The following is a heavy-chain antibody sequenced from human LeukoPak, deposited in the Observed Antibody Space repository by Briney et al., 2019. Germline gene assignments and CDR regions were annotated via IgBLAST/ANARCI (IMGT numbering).Heavy chain of an antibody. CDR1: GYTFTSYY. J-gene: IGHJ4*02. CDR3: ARATSSGREFDY. V-gene: IGHV1-46*01. D-gene: IGHD3-10*01. CDR2: VNPSDGST. Sequence: GASVKVSRKASGYTFTSYYIHWVRQAPGQGLEWMGIVNPSDGSTIYAQRFQGRVTMTSDTSTSTVYMEQSSLRSEDTAVYYCARATSSGREFDYWGQGTLVTVSS.